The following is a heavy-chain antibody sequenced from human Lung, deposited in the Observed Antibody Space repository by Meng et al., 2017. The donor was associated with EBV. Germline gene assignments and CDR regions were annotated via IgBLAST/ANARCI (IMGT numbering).Heavy chain of an antibody. CDR2: ISHSGNT. CDR1: VASIHKSNG. Sequence: PSVSLSPPCMVSVASIHKSNGWSWFRQPPGKGLEWIGDISHSGNTNYKPSLKSRVSMSVDTSKNLFFLNLSSVTAADTAVYFCASQYFYDSSGSPEYFQHWGQGTLVTVSS. J-gene: IGHJ1*01. CDR3: ASQYFYDSSGSPEYFQH. D-gene: IGHD3-22*01. V-gene: IGHV4-4*02.